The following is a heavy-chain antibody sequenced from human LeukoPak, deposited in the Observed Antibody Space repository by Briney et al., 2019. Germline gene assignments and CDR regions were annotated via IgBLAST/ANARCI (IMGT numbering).Heavy chain of an antibody. J-gene: IGHJ4*02. CDR3: ARDRIGCSSTSCYIDF. D-gene: IGHD2-2*02. Sequence: ASVKVSCKASGYTFTAYYIHWARLAPGQGLEWMGRINPNSGDRSYAQKFQGRVTMARDTSISTAYMEVSTLTSDDTATYYCARDRIGCSSTSCYIDFWGQGTLVTVSS. CDR2: INPNSGDR. CDR1: GYTFTAYY. V-gene: IGHV1-2*06.